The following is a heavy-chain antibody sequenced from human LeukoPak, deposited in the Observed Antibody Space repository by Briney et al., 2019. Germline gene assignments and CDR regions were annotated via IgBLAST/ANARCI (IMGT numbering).Heavy chain of an antibody. D-gene: IGHD6-13*01. J-gene: IGHJ5*02. Sequence: SETLSLTCVVSGDSITSGGYSWSWIRQPPGKGLEWVGYIYDSGIAFYNPSLKSRVTMSVDTSKNHFFLNLRSVTAADTAVYYCARMNGRRGLYSSSWYRGINWFDPWGQGTLVTVSS. CDR2: IYDSGIA. CDR1: GDSITSGGYS. CDR3: ARMNGRRGLYSSSWYRGINWFDP. V-gene: IGHV4-30-4*07.